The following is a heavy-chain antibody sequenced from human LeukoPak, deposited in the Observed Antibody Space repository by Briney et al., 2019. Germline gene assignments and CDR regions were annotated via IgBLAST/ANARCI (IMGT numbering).Heavy chain of an antibody. CDR2: IWYDGSNK. CDR1: GFTFSSYG. J-gene: IGHJ3*02. Sequence: GGSLRLSCAASGFTFSSYGMHWVRQAPGKGLEWVAVIWYDGSNKYYADSVKGRFTISRDNSKNTLYLQMNSLRAEDTAVYYCARVGVGGYDAFDIWGQGTMVTVSS. D-gene: IGHD3-22*01. CDR3: ARVGVGGYDAFDI. V-gene: IGHV3-33*01.